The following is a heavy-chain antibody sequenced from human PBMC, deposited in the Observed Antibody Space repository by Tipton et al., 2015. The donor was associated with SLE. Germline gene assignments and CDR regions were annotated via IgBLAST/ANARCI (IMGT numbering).Heavy chain of an antibody. CDR2: IREDGSEK. V-gene: IGHV3-7*01. Sequence: SLRLSCAVSGFTFSNNWMAWVRQAPGKGLEWVAHIREDGSEKFYVDSVRGRFALSRDNAKNSLSLHMNNLRAEDTAVYYCVREYQGRFYVNGAFDMWGQETMVTVSS. J-gene: IGHJ3*02. CDR1: GFTFSNNW. CDR3: VREYQGRFYVNGAFDM. D-gene: IGHD1-26*01.